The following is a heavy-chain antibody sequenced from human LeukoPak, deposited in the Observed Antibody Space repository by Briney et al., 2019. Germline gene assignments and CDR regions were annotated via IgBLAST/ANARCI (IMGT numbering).Heavy chain of an antibody. J-gene: IGHJ4*02. CDR3: ARGGNQLDY. CDR2: IIPILGIA. Sequence: ASVKVSCKAYGGTFSSYAISWVRQAPGQGLEWMGRIIPILGIANYAQKFQGRVTITADKSTSTAYMELSSLRSEDTAVYYCARGGNQLDYWGQGTLVTVSS. CDR1: GGTFSSYA. V-gene: IGHV1-69*04. D-gene: IGHD1-14*01.